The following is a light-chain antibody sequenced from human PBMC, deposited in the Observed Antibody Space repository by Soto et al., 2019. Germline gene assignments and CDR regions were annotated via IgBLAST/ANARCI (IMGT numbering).Light chain of an antibody. V-gene: IGKV1-39*01. Sequence: TQSPATLSLSPGERAILSCRASQSVSTFLAWYQQKPGKAPKLLIYVASSLQSGVPSRFSGSGSGTDFTLTISSLQPEDFATYYCQQSYSTLFTFGPGTKVDIK. CDR2: VAS. CDR1: QSVSTF. CDR3: QQSYSTLFT. J-gene: IGKJ3*01.